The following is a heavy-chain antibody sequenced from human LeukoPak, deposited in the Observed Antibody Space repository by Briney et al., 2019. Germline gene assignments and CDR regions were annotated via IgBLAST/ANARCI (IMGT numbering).Heavy chain of an antibody. CDR1: GFTFSTFA. Sequence: GGSLRLSCAASGFTFSTFAMIWVRQPPGKGLEWVSSIFPSGGEIHYADSVRGRFTISRDNSKSTLSLQMNSLRAENTAIYYCATYRQVLLPFESWGQGTLVTVSS. CDR2: IFPSGGEI. J-gene: IGHJ4*02. CDR3: ATYRQVLLPFES. V-gene: IGHV3-23*01. D-gene: IGHD2-8*02.